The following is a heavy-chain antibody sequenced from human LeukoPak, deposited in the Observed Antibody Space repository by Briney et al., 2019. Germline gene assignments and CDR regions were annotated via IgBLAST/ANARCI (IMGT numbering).Heavy chain of an antibody. CDR2: ISRGASTI. J-gene: IGHJ6*02. CDR1: GFTFSSYE. D-gene: IGHD1-1*01. Sequence: GGSLRLSCAASGFTFSSYEMNWVRQAPGKGLEWVSYISRGASTIYYADSVKGRFTVSRDNAKNSLYLQMSSLRAEDSAVYYCARDQKGTLLYSYFYAMDVWGQGTTVTVSS. CDR3: ARDQKGTLLYSYFYAMDV. V-gene: IGHV3-48*03.